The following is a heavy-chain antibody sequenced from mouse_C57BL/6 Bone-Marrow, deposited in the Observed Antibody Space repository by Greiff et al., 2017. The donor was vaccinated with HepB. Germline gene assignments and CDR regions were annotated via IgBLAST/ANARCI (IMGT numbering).Heavy chain of an antibody. J-gene: IGHJ2*01. CDR2: IRLKSDNYAT. CDR3: TPLEFGY. Sequence: EVNLVESGGGLVQPGGSMKLSCVASGFTFSNYWMNWVRQSPEKGLEWVAQIRLKSDNYATHYAESVKGRFTISRDDSKSSVYLQMNNLRAEDTEIYYCTPLEFGYWGQGTTLTVSS. CDR1: GFTFSNYW. V-gene: IGHV6-3*01.